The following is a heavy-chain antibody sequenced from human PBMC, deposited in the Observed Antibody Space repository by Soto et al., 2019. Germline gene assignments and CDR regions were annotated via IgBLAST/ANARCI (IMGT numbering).Heavy chain of an antibody. J-gene: IGHJ5*02. CDR1: GFTFSSYG. Sequence: GSLRLSCAASGFTFSSYGMHWVRQAPGKGLEWVAVIWYDGSNKYYADSVKGRFTISRDNSKNTLYLQMNSLRAEDTAVYYCARDPESSDIVVVPAAMPWFDPWGQGTLVTVSS. D-gene: IGHD2-2*01. CDR3: ARDPESSDIVVVPAAMPWFDP. CDR2: IWYDGSNK. V-gene: IGHV3-33*01.